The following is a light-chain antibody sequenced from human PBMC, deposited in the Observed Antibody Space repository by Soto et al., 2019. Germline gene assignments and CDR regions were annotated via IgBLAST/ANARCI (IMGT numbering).Light chain of an antibody. V-gene: IGKV1-17*01. Sequence: IESSHWPSSLRASVGDRVTITCRASQGIRNDLGWYQQKPGKAPKRLIYAASSLQSGVPSRFSGSGSGTEFTLTLSTLQPEDSATYYCLQPNSSPLTVAGGTKVDIK. CDR3: LQPNSSPLT. J-gene: IGKJ4*01. CDR2: AAS. CDR1: QGIRND.